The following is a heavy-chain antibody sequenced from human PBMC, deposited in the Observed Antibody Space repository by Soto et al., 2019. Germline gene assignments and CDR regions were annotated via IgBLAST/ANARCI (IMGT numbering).Heavy chain of an antibody. D-gene: IGHD3-22*01. CDR1: GGTFSNHA. Sequence: QVQLVQSGAEVRKPGSSVKVSCKASGGTFSNHAISWVRQAPGQGPEWMGGIIPISGTTNYAQKFQGRVRITADESMTAAYMELSSLRYEDTAVYYCARGPDRSGFYLFDYWGQGTLVTVSS. J-gene: IGHJ4*02. CDR2: IIPISGTT. CDR3: ARGPDRSGFYLFDY. V-gene: IGHV1-69*01.